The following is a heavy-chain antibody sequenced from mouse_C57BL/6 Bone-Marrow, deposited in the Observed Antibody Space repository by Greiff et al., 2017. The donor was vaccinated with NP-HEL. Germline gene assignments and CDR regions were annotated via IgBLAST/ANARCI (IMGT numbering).Heavy chain of an antibody. CDR2: ISDGGSYT. CDR1: GFTFSSYA. D-gene: IGHD1-1*02. Sequence: EVKLQESGGGLVKPGGSLKLSCAASGFTFSSYAMSWVRQTPEKRLEWVATISDGGSYTYYPDNVKGRFTISRDNAKNNLYLQMSHLKSEDTAMYYCARDRGGGYYYDYWGQGTTLTVSS. J-gene: IGHJ2*01. CDR3: ARDRGGGYYYDY. V-gene: IGHV5-4*01.